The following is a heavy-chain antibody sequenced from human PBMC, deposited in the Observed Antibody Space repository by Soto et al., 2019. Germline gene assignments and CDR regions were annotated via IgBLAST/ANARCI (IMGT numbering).Heavy chain of an antibody. CDR2: INHSGST. V-gene: IGHV4-34*01. J-gene: IGHJ4*02. D-gene: IGHD2-15*01. CDR1: GGSFSGYY. CDR3: GGGSPYFDY. Sequence: SETLSLTCAVYGGSFSGYYWSWIRQPPGKGLEWIGEINHSGSTNYNPSLKSRVTISVDTSKNQFSLKLSSVTAADTAVYYCGGGSPYFDYWGQGTLVTVSS.